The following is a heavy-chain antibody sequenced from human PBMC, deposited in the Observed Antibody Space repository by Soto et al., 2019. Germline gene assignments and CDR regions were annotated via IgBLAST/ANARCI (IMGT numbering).Heavy chain of an antibody. CDR1: GGTFSSYA. J-gene: IGHJ3*02. CDR3: ARGSKVAMYDAFDI. V-gene: IGHV1-69*13. D-gene: IGHD5-12*01. Sequence: GASVKVSCKASGGTFSSYAISWVRQAPGQGLEWMGGIIPIFGTANYAQKFQGRVTITADESTSTAYMELSSLRSEDTAVYYCARGSKVAMYDAFDIWGQGTMVTVSS. CDR2: IIPIFGTA.